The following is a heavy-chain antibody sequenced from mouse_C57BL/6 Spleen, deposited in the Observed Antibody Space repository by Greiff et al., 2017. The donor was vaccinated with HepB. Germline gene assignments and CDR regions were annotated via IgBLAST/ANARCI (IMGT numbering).Heavy chain of an antibody. Sequence: QVQLQQPGAELVRPGSSVKLSCKASGYTFTSYWMDWVKQRPGQGLECIGNIYPSDSETHYNQKFKDKATVTVDKSSSTAYMQLSSLTSEDSAVYYCARASTAVYCDYWGQGTTLTVSS. CDR3: ARASTAVYCDY. J-gene: IGHJ2*01. D-gene: IGHD1-1*01. V-gene: IGHV1-61*01. CDR1: GYTFTSYW. CDR2: IYPSDSET.